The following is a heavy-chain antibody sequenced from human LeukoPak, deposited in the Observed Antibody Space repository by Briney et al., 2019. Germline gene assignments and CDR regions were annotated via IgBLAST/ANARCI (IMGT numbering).Heavy chain of an antibody. Sequence: GGSLRLSCAASGLTFSTYTMNWVRQAPGKGLEWVSSISSSSSYIYYADSVKGRFTISRDNAKNSLYLQMNSLRAEDTAVYYCARDHTYCGGDCSVNWFDPWGQGTLVTVSS. CDR1: GLTFSTYT. J-gene: IGHJ5*02. CDR2: ISSSSSYI. V-gene: IGHV3-21*01. CDR3: ARDHTYCGGDCSVNWFDP. D-gene: IGHD2-21*02.